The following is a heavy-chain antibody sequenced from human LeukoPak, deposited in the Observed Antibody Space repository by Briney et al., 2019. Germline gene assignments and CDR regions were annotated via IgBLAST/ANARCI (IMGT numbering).Heavy chain of an antibody. Sequence: GGSLRLSCAASGFTFDDYAMHWVRQAPGKGLEWVSLISGDGGSTYYADSVKGRFTISRDNSKNSLYLQMNSLRTEDTAVYYCAKDKGGATHHWGQGTLVTVSS. CDR3: AKDKGGATHH. CDR2: ISGDGGST. J-gene: IGHJ5*02. V-gene: IGHV3-43*02. D-gene: IGHD1-26*01. CDR1: GFTFDDYA.